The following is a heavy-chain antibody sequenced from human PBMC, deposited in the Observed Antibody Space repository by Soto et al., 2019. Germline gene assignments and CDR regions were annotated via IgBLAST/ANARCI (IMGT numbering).Heavy chain of an antibody. V-gene: IGHV1-46*01. CDR3: ARERPDYSNYASSYYYYGMDV. CDR1: GYTFTSYY. D-gene: IGHD4-4*01. CDR2: INPSGGST. Sequence: ASMKGSCKASGYTFTSYYMHWVRQAPGQGLEWMGIINPSGGSTSYAQKFQGRVTMTRDTSTSTVYMELSSLRSEDTAVYYCARERPDYSNYASSYYYYGMDVWGQGTTVTVSS. J-gene: IGHJ6*02.